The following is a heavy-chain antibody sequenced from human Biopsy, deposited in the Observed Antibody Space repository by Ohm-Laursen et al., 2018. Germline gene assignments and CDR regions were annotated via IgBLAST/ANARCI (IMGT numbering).Heavy chain of an antibody. CDR3: ARFPLGAYDDSGSYRAVEHWYFDL. D-gene: IGHD3-22*01. J-gene: IGHJ2*01. CDR2: SIPLFNTA. V-gene: IGHV1-69*06. Sequence: SSVKVSCKASGGTFTSHAVGWVRQAPGQGLEWVGSSIPLFNTANYADKFQGRVTLTADKSTTTAYMELGSLRSEDTAIYYCARFPLGAYDDSGSYRAVEHWYFDLWGRGTLVTVSS. CDR1: GGTFTSHA.